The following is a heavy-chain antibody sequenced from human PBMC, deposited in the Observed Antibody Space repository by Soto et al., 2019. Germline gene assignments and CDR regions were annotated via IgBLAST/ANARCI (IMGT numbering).Heavy chain of an antibody. Sequence: GETLKICCKGSGYSFTSYWIGWVRQMPGKGLEWMGIIYPGDSDTRYSPSFQGQVTISADKSISTAHLQRISLKASDTAMYYCARYDIAVAGDAFDIWGQGTMVTVSS. CDR3: ARYDIAVAGDAFDI. CDR1: GYSFTSYW. CDR2: IYPGDSDT. V-gene: IGHV5-51*03. D-gene: IGHD6-19*01. J-gene: IGHJ3*02.